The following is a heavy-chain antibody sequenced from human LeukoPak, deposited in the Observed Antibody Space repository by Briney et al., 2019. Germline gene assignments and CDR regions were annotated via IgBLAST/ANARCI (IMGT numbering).Heavy chain of an antibody. CDR2: FSATDGSA. Sequence: QTGGSLRLSCAASGFTFSSYATTWVRQAPGKGLEWVSAFSATDGSAQYAESVEGRFTISRDNSKNTLFLQMNSLGAEDTAVYYCARAKIAAAGTGAFDVWGQGTLVTVSS. D-gene: IGHD6-13*01. CDR3: ARAKIAAAGTGAFDV. CDR1: GFTFSSYA. J-gene: IGHJ3*01. V-gene: IGHV3-23*01.